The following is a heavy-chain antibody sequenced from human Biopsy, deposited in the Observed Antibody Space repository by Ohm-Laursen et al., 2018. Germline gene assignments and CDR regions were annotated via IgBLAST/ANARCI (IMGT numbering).Heavy chain of an antibody. CDR1: GGSFTGHY. J-gene: IGHJ4*02. D-gene: IGHD4-23*01. V-gene: IGHV4-59*11. Sequence: SQTLSLICTVSGGSFTGHYWSWIRQPPGKGLEWIGHISYTGYTSYNASLKSRVTISVDASRNHFSLRLSSLTAADTAVYYCARGSNDSGGLYFPRWGQGTLLTVSS. CDR2: ISYTGYT. CDR3: ARGSNDSGGLYFPR.